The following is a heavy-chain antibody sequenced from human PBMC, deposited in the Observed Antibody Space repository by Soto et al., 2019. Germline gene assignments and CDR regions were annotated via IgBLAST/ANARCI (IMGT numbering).Heavy chain of an antibody. CDR2: ISWNSGSI. D-gene: IGHD3-9*01. J-gene: IGHJ5*02. Sequence: SLRLSCSAAGFTFDNYAMHWCRQAPGKGLEWVSGISWNSGSIAYADSVKGRFTISRDNAKKSLYLQMKTLRPEDTALYYCAKASKPDLTGYYNWFDPWGQGTLVTVSS. CDR1: GFTFDNYA. CDR3: AKASKPDLTGYYNWFDP. V-gene: IGHV3-9*01.